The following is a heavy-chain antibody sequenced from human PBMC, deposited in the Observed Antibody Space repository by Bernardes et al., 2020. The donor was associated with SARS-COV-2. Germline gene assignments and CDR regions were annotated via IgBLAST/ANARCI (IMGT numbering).Heavy chain of an antibody. V-gene: IGHV1-3*01. Sequence: ASVKVSCKTSGYTFTSHTIHWVRQAPGQRLEWMAWINADIGNTKFSQRFQGRVTITRDTSASTAYMELSRLRSEDTAVYYCASGSFHGNWDLGYWGQGTLVTVSS. CDR1: GYTFTSHT. CDR3: ASGSFHGNWDLGY. D-gene: IGHD7-27*01. CDR2: INADIGNT. J-gene: IGHJ4*02.